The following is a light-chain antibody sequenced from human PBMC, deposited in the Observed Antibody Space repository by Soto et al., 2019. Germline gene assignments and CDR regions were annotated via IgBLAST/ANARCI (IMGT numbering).Light chain of an antibody. J-gene: IGKJ4*01. Sequence: EIVMTQSQATLSVSPGERATLSCRASQSVSSNLAWYQQKPGQAPRLLIYGAFTRATGIPARFSGSGSGTEFTLTIRSLQSEDFAVYYCQQYKNWPPLTFGGGTKVEIK. CDR2: GAF. CDR1: QSVSSN. V-gene: IGKV3-15*01. CDR3: QQYKNWPPLT.